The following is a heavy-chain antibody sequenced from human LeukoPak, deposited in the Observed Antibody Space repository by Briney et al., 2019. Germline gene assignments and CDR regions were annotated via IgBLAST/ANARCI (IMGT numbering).Heavy chain of an antibody. V-gene: IGHV4-59*08. Sequence: SETLSLTCTVSGGSISSYYWSWIRQPPGKGLEWIGYIYYSGSTNYNPSLKSRVTISVDTSKNQFSLKLSSVTAADTAVYYCARHSRPRDYYDSSGSAPPKYFQHWGQGTLVTVSS. CDR3: ARHSRPRDYYDSSGSAPPKYFQH. CDR1: GGSISSYY. D-gene: IGHD3-22*01. CDR2: IYYSGST. J-gene: IGHJ1*01.